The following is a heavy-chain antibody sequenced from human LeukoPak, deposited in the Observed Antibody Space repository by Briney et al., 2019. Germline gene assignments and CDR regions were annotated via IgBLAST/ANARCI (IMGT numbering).Heavy chain of an antibody. CDR2: INPNSGGT. CDR1: GYTFTGYY. D-gene: IGHD3-10*01. V-gene: IGHV1-2*02. CDR3: ARGPRFGELLWHWFDP. J-gene: IGHJ5*02. Sequence: GASVKVSCKASGYTFTGYYMHWVRQAPGQGLEWMGWINPNSGGTNYAQKFQGRVTMTRDTSISTAYVELSSLRSEDTAVYYCARGPRFGELLWHWFDPWGQGTLVTVSS.